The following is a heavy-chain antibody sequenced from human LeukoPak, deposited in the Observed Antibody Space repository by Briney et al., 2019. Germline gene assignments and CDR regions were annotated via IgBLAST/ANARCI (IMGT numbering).Heavy chain of an antibody. CDR2: IYYSGST. CDR3: ARDSNGELDY. J-gene: IGHJ4*02. D-gene: IGHD7-27*01. V-gene: IGHV4-59*01. Sequence: PSETLSLTCTVSGGSISSYYWSWIRQPPGKGLEWIGYIYYSGSTSYNPSLKSRVTISVDTSKNQFSLKLSSVTAADTAVYYCARDSNGELDYWGQGTLVTVSS. CDR1: GGSISSYY.